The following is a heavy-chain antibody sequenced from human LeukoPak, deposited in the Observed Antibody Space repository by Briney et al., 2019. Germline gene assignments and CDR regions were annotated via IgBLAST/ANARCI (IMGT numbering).Heavy chain of an antibody. CDR1: GYTFTSYD. CDR3: ASGYCSSTSCYTDFDY. CDR2: INPNSGGT. Sequence: GASVKVSCKASGYTFTSYDINWVRQATGQGLEWMGWINPNSGGTNYAQKFQGRVTMTRDTSISTVYMELSRLRSDDTAVYYCASGYCSSTSCYTDFDYWGQGTLVTVSS. D-gene: IGHD2-2*02. J-gene: IGHJ4*02. V-gene: IGHV1-2*02.